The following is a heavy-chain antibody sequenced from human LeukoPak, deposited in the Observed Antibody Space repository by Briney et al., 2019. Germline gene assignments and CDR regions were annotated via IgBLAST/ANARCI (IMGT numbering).Heavy chain of an antibody. CDR3: ATYSSLNRREFQY. Sequence: GGSLRLSCAASGFTFSSYWMSWVRQAPGKGLEWVSSISYTGTYIYYADSVKGRFTISRDNAQNSLYLQMNSLRAEDTAVYYCATYSSLNRREFQYWGQGTLLTVSS. J-gene: IGHJ1*01. CDR2: ISYTGTYI. CDR1: GFTFSSYW. V-gene: IGHV3-21*01. D-gene: IGHD3-22*01.